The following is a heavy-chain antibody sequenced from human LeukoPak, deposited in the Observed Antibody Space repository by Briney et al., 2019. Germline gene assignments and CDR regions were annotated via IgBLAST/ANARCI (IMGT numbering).Heavy chain of an antibody. J-gene: IGHJ4*02. CDR1: GFTFTTYW. V-gene: IGHV3-7*01. CDR2: IKRDGSEQ. CDR3: GRLTASGSTASGLNYFDP. Sequence: PGGSLRLSCAASGFTFTTYWMSWVRQAPGKGLEWVANIKRDGSEQFYVDSVKGRFTISRDNAKNSLYLQLNSLRAEDTAVYYCGRLTASGSTASGLNYFDPWGQGTLVTVSS. D-gene: IGHD1-7*01.